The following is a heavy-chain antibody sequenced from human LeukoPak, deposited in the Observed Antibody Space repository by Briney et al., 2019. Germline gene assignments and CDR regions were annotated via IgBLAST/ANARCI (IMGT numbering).Heavy chain of an antibody. Sequence: GESLKISCKGSGYSFTSYWIGWVRQMPGKGLEWMGIIYPGDSVTRYTPSFQGQVTTSPDKSICIAYLQWSSLKASDTAMYYCARHKWETSSSWFDYWGQGTLVTVSS. CDR1: GYSFTSYW. J-gene: IGHJ4*02. CDR2: IYPGDSVT. CDR3: ARHKWETSSSWFDY. D-gene: IGHD6-13*01. V-gene: IGHV5-51*01.